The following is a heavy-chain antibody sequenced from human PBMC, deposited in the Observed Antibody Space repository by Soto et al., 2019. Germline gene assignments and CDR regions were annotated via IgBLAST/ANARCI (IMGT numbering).Heavy chain of an antibody. CDR1: GYTFTSYA. J-gene: IGHJ4*02. CDR3: ARSIVVVTALDY. CDR2: INAGNGNT. Sequence: QVQLVQSGAEEKKPGASVKVSCKASGYTFTSYAMHWVRQAPGQWLEWMGWINAGNGNTKYSQKFQGRVTITRDTSASTAYMELSSLRCEDTAVYYCARSIVVVTALDYWGQGTLVTVSS. V-gene: IGHV1-3*05. D-gene: IGHD2-21*02.